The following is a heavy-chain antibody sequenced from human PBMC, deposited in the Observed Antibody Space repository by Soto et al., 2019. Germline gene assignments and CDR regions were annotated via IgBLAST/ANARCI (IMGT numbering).Heavy chain of an antibody. CDR3: ASGHIVVVTAIDVRAEYFQH. V-gene: IGHV1-69*12. Sequence: QVQLVQSGAEVKKPRSSVKVSCKASGGTFSSYAISWVRQAPGQGLEWMGGIIPIFGTANYAQKFQGRATITADESTSPAYMELSSLRSEDTAVYYCASGHIVVVTAIDVRAEYFQHWGQGTLVTVSS. J-gene: IGHJ1*01. CDR1: GGTFSSYA. CDR2: IIPIFGTA. D-gene: IGHD2-21*02.